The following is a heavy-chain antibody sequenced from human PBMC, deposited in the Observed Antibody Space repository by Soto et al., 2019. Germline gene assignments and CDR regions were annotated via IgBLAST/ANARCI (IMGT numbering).Heavy chain of an antibody. Sequence: GGSLRLSYAATGYTFSSYAMSWVRQAPGKGLEWVSAISGSGGSTYYADSVKGRFTISRDNSKNTLYLQMNSPRAEDTAVYYCLGGYCSSTSCFSWFDPWGQGTLVTVSS. CDR3: LGGYCSSTSCFSWFDP. J-gene: IGHJ5*02. D-gene: IGHD2-2*01. CDR2: ISGSGGST. CDR1: GYTFSSYA. V-gene: IGHV3-23*01.